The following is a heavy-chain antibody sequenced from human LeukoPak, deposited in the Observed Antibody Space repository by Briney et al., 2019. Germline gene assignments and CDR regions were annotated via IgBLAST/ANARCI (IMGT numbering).Heavy chain of an antibody. V-gene: IGHV1-69*13. J-gene: IGHJ4*02. CDR2: IIPIFGTA. CDR3: ARGPFGSGRYFDY. D-gene: IGHD3-10*01. CDR1: GGTFSSYA. Sequence: SVKVSCKASGGTFSSYAISWVRQAPGQGLGWMGGIIPIFGTANYAQKFQGRVTITADESTSTAYMELSSLRSEDTAVYYCARGPFGSGRYFDYWGQGTLVTVSS.